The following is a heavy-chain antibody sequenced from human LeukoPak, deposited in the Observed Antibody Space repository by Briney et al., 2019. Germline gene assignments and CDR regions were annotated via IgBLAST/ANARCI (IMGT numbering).Heavy chain of an antibody. CDR3: ARPNWARRYFDY. CDR1: GYSFTSYW. V-gene: IGHV5-51*01. CDR2: ILPGDSHT. Sequence: GESLKISCKGSGYSFTSYWIGWVRQMPGKGLEWMGLILPGDSHTTYSPSFQGQVTISADKSISTAYLQWSSLKASDTAMYYCARPNWARRYFDYWGQGTLVTVSS. J-gene: IGHJ4*02. D-gene: IGHD7-27*01.